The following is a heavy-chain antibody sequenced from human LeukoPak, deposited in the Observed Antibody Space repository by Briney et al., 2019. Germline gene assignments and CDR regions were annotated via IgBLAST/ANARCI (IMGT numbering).Heavy chain of an antibody. V-gene: IGHV3-23*01. CDR1: GFTFRSYA. D-gene: IGHD1-26*01. CDR3: AKMPLGAAYYFDY. CDR2: ISGSGGDT. Sequence: GGSLRLSCAASGFTFRSYAIYWVRQAPGKGLEWVSGISGSGGDTYFADSVKGRFTISRDNSKNTVFLQMDSLRAEDTAVYYCAKMPLGAAYYFDYWGQGTLVTVSS. J-gene: IGHJ4*02.